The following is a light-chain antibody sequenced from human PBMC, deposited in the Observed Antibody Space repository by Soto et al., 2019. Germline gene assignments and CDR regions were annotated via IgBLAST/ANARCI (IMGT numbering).Light chain of an antibody. CDR1: QSLVTSDGNTY. Sequence: DVVMTQSPLSLPVTVGQPASISCRSSQSLVTSDGNTYLNWFHQRPGQSPRRLIYKVSNRDSGVPDRFSGSESGTDFTLKISRVEAEDVGIYYCMQATHLPYTFGQGTKLEIK. CDR2: KVS. V-gene: IGKV2-30*01. J-gene: IGKJ2*01. CDR3: MQATHLPYT.